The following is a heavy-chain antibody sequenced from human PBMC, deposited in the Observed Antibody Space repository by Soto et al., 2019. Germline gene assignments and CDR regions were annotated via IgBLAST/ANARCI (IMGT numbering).Heavy chain of an antibody. CDR3: AKNGYSSGWIGYYYYGMDV. CDR2: ISYDGSNK. V-gene: IGHV3-30-3*02. D-gene: IGHD6-19*01. J-gene: IGHJ6*02. CDR1: GFTFSSYA. Sequence: GGSLRLSCAASGFTFSSYAMHWVRQAPGKGLEWVAVISYDGSNKYYADSVKGRFTISRDNSKNTLYLQMNSLRAEDTAVYYCAKNGYSSGWIGYYYYGMDVWGQGTTVTVS.